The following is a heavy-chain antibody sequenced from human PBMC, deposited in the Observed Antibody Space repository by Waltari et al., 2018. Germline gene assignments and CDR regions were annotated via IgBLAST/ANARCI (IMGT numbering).Heavy chain of an antibody. Sequence: VQVLESGGGLVQPGGYLRLSCVASGFPFISSAMSWVRQTPKKEMGWVATVTGTDSPYYADSAMGRFTSSRDNSKNSIYLQMSRLSAEDTGVYYCAKGSGMDVWGRGTTVTVSS. CDR1: GFPFISSA. D-gene: IGHD3-10*01. CDR2: VTGTDSP. V-gene: IGHV3-23*01. J-gene: IGHJ6*02. CDR3: AKGSGMDV.